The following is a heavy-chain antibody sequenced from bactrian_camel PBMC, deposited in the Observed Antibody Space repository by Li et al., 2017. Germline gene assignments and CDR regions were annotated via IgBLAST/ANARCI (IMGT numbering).Heavy chain of an antibody. V-gene: IGHV3S60*01. J-gene: IGHJ4*01. Sequence: HVQLVESGGGSVRAGETLTLSCVVSGATAFGFTYDDADMSWYRQQPGKECELVSKISPDGGTTYADDVKGRFTISVDNSKNTVDLQMKNLKSEDTAVYYCAADFSPMGVSPIDSSDCAKWGQRGQGTQVTVS. CDR1: GATAFGFTYDDAD. CDR2: ISPDGGTT. CDR3: AADFSPMGVSPIDSSDCAKWGQ. D-gene: IGHD4*01.